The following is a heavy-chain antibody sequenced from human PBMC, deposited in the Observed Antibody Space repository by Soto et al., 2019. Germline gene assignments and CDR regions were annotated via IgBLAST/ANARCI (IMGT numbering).Heavy chain of an antibody. J-gene: IGHJ6*02. D-gene: IGHD3-3*01. CDR3: ARDFRSYDFWSGMLGGMDV. CDR2: INAGNGNT. CDR1: GYTFTSYA. Sequence: QVQLVQSGAEEKKPGASVKVSCKASGYTFTSYAMHWVRQAPGQRLEWMGWINAGNGNTKYSQKFQGRVTITRDTSASTAYMDASSLRSDDTAEYYCARDFRSYDFWSGMLGGMDVWGQGTTVTVSS. V-gene: IGHV1-3*05.